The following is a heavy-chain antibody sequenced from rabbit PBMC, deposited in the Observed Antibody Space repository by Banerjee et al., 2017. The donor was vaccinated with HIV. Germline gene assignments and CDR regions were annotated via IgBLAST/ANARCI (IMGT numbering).Heavy chain of an antibody. CDR1: GFSFSSSVW. D-gene: IGHD5-1*01. V-gene: IGHV1S40*01. CDR3: AKPFNYGSAGYGGFNL. Sequence: QSLEESGGDLVKPGASLTLTCTASGFSFSSSVWICWVRQAPGKGLEWIACIYTGSGSTYYASWAKGRFTISKASSTTVTLQMTSLTAADTATYFCAKPFNYGSAGYGGFNLWGPGTLVTVS. J-gene: IGHJ4*01. CDR2: IYTGSGST.